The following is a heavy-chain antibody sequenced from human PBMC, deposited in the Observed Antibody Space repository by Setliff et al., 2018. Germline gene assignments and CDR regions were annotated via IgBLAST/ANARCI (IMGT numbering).Heavy chain of an antibody. CDR2: VNDDGSSA. J-gene: IGHJ6*02. D-gene: IGHD3-9*01. CDR3: ARAYYGTVNGYSSYYGLDV. CDR1: GFTFSSYW. Sequence: GGSLRLSCAASGFTFSSYWMHWVRQDPGKGLVWVSRVNDDGSSAVYADSVKGRFTMSRDNAKNTLYLQMNSLRAEDTAVYYCARAYYGTVNGYSSYYGLDVWGQGTTVTVSS. V-gene: IGHV3-74*03.